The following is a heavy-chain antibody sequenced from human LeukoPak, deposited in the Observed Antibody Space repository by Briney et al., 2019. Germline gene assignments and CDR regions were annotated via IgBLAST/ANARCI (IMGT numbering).Heavy chain of an antibody. CDR2: ISGSGGST. V-gene: IGHV3-23*01. CDR1: GFTFSSYA. CDR3: AAGSSGSKLLFDY. J-gene: IGHJ4*02. Sequence: PGGSLRLSCAASGFTFSSYAMSWVRQAPGKGLEWVSSISGSGGSTYYADSVKGRFTISRDNSKNTLYLQMNSLRAEDTALYYCAAGSSGSKLLFDYWGQGTLVTVSS. D-gene: IGHD6-19*01.